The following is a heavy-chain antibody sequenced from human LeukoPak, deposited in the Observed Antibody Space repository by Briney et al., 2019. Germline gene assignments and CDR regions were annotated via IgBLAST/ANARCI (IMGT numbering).Heavy chain of an antibody. Sequence: SETLSLTCTVSGASISGSSYYWGWIRQPPGKGLEWIGSTYFSGNAYYDPSLKSRVTISVDTSKNQFSLKLSSVTAADTAVYYCARQRIVGATRDFDYWGQGTLVIVSS. V-gene: IGHV4-39*01. CDR3: ARQRIVGATRDFDY. J-gene: IGHJ4*02. CDR1: GASISGSSYY. D-gene: IGHD1-26*01. CDR2: TYFSGNA.